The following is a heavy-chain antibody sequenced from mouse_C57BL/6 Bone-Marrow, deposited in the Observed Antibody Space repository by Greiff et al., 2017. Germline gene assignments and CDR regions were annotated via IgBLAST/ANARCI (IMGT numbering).Heavy chain of an antibody. J-gene: IGHJ1*03. CDR1: GYTFTSYW. Sequence: VQLQQPGAELVRPGASVKLSCKASGYTFTSYWMHWVKQRPIQGLEWIGKMDPSDSDTDYNQKFKDKATLTVDKSSSTAYMQLSSLTSEDSAVYDCARGDSYWYLDVGGKGTTVTVSS. V-gene: IGHV1-52*01. CDR2: MDPSDSDT. CDR3: ARGDSYWYLDV.